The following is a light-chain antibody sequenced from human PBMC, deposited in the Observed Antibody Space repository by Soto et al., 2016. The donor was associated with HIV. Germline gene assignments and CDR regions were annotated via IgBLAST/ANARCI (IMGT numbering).Light chain of an antibody. CDR2: EDT. CDR1: ALPKQY. Sequence: SYELTQPPSVSVSPGQTARITCSGDALPKQYVYWYQQKSGQVPVLVIYEDTKRTSGISERFSGSSSGTTATLTISAVQAEDEADYYCQSSDSSGTYNVVFGGGTKLTV. J-gene: IGLJ2*01. CDR3: QSSDSSGTYNVV. V-gene: IGLV3-25*03.